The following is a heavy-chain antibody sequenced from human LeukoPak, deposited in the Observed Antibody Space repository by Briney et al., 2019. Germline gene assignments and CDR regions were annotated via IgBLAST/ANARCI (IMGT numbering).Heavy chain of an antibody. D-gene: IGHD1-26*01. CDR1: GLTVSSNY. V-gene: IGHV3-66*02. J-gene: IGHJ6*02. CDR3: ARVRVVGADYYYGMDV. CDR2: IYSDGST. Sequence: PGGSLRPSCAASGLTVSSNYMSWVRQAPGKGLEWISVIYSDGSTYYADSVKGRFTISRDNSKNALYFQMNSLRVEDTAVYYCARVRVVGADYYYGMDVWGQGTTVTVSS.